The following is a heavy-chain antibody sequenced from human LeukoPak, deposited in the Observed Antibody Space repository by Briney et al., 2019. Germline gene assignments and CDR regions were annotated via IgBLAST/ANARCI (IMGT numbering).Heavy chain of an antibody. CDR2: IYYSGST. J-gene: IGHJ3*02. Sequence: SETLSLTCTVSGGSISSSSYYWGWIRQPPGKGLEWIGSIYYSGSTYYNPSLKSRVTISVDTSKNQFSLKLSSVTAADTAVYYCARAASLLSGAFDIWGQGTMVTVSS. V-gene: IGHV4-39*07. CDR3: ARAASLLSGAFDI. CDR1: GGSISSSSYY. D-gene: IGHD1-26*01.